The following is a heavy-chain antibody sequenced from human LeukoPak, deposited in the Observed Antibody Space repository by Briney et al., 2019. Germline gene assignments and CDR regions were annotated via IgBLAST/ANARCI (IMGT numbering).Heavy chain of an antibody. CDR2: SYYSGST. CDR1: GGSISSYY. V-gene: IGHV4-59*01. CDR3: ARDRPGGSYPARWYFDL. Sequence: SETLSLTCTVSGGSISSYYWSWIRQPPGKGLEWIGYSYYSGSTNYNPSLKSRVTISVDTSKNQFSLNLSSVTAADTAVYYCARDRPGGSYPARWYFDLWGRGTLVTVSS. J-gene: IGHJ2*01. D-gene: IGHD1-26*01.